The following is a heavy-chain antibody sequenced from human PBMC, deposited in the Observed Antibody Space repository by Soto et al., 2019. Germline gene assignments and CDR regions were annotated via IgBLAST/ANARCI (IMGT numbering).Heavy chain of an antibody. J-gene: IGHJ4*02. CDR3: ARVPPDRYSSGRLDC. CDR2: IYYSGAT. D-gene: IGHD6-19*01. V-gene: IGHV4-31*03. Sequence: QVQLQESGPGLVKPSQTLSLTCTVSRGSISSGGYYWSWIRQHPGKGLEWIGYIYYSGATYYNPSLESRVTISVAMSKNQFSLKLSSVTAADTAVYYCARVPPDRYSSGRLDCWGQGTLVTVSS. CDR1: RGSISSGGYY.